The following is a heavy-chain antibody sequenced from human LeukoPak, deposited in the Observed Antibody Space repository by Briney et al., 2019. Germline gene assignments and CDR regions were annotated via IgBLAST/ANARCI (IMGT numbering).Heavy chain of an antibody. J-gene: IGHJ4*02. CDR1: GFTFSSYA. CDR3: AKSGGGAVAGTSDY. CDR2: ISGSGEST. Sequence: PAGTLSLSCAASGFTFSSYAMSWVRQAPGKGLERVSTISGSGESTYYADSVKGRITTSTDNSKNPLYLQMNSLRAEDTAVYYCAKSGGGAVAGTSDYWGQGTLVTASS. V-gene: IGHV3-23*01. D-gene: IGHD6-19*01.